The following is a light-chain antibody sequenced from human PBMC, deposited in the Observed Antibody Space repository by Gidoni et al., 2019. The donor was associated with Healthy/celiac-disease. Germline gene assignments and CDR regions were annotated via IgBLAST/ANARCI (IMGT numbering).Light chain of an antibody. Sequence: EIVLTQSPATLSLSPGERATLSCRASQSVSSYLAWYQQKPGQAPRLLIYDASNRATGIPARFSGSGSGTDFTLTISSLAPEDFAVYYCQQRSNWPWTFGPGTKVEIK. CDR3: QQRSNWPWT. CDR2: DAS. V-gene: IGKV3-11*01. CDR1: QSVSSY. J-gene: IGKJ1*01.